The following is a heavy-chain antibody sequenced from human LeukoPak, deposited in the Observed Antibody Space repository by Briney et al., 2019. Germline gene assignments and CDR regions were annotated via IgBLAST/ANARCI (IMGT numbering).Heavy chain of an antibody. CDR2: IYHSGST. D-gene: IGHD1-26*01. CDR3: ARDQASGSYYKDYFDY. J-gene: IGHJ4*02. Sequence: SETLSLTCTVSGYSISSGYYWGWIRQPPGKGLEWIGSIYHSGSTYYNPSLKSRVTISVGTSKNQFSLKLSSVTAADTAVYYCARDQASGSYYKDYFDYWGQGTLVTVSS. CDR1: GYSISSGYY. V-gene: IGHV4-38-2*02.